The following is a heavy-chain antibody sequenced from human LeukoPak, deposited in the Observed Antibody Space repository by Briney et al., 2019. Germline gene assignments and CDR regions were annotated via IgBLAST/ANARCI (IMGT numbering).Heavy chain of an antibody. CDR2: IDPGAGIT. D-gene: IGHD2-15*01. CDR1: GYTFTGYY. J-gene: IGHJ5*02. V-gene: IGHV1-46*01. CDR3: ARDHQPGDSGIDCFDP. Sequence: RASVKVSCKASGYTFTGYYMHWVRQAPGQGLEWMGIIDPGAGITTYEQKFQGRVTLTTDTSTSTVYMELRGLTSQDTAVYYCARDHQPGDSGIDCFDPWGQGTLVTVSS.